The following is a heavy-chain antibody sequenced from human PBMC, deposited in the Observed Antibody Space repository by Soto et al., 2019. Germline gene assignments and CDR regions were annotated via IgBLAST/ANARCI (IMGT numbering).Heavy chain of an antibody. D-gene: IGHD3-22*01. V-gene: IGHV3-74*01. CDR1: GFTFSSYW. Sequence: PVGSLRLSCAASGFTFSSYWMHWVRQAPGKGLVWVSRINSDGSSTSYADSVKGRFTISRDNTKNTLYLQMNSLRAEDTAVYYCARERVLLLPDYNYYYYGMDVWGQGTTVTVSS. J-gene: IGHJ6*02. CDR2: INSDGSST. CDR3: ARERVLLLPDYNYYYYGMDV.